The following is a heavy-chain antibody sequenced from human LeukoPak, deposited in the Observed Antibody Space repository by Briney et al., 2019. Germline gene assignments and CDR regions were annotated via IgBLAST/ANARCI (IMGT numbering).Heavy chain of an antibody. CDR3: ASPHELGSYYWAFGI. CDR2: IKQDGSEK. V-gene: IGHV3-7*01. D-gene: IGHD1-26*01. CDR1: GFTFSSYW. Sequence: PGGSLRLSCATSGFTFSSYWMTWVRQAPGKGLEWVANIKQDGSEKYYVDSVKGRFTISSDNAKNSLYLQMNSLRAEDTAVYYCASPHELGSYYWAFGIWGQGTMVTVSS. J-gene: IGHJ3*02.